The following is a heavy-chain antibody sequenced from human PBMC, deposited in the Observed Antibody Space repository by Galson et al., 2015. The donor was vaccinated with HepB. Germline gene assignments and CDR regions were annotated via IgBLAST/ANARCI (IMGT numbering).Heavy chain of an antibody. CDR2: INHSGST. D-gene: IGHD5-18*01. CDR3: AREMKRTVDTAMDAKPSHFYS. CDR1: GGSFSGYY. V-gene: IGHV4-34*01. J-gene: IGHJ4*02. Sequence: SETLSLTCAVYGGSFSGYYWSWIRRPPGKGLEWIGEINHSGSTNYNPSLKSRVTISVDTSKNQFSLKLSSVTAADTAVYYCAREMKRTVDTAMDAKPSHFYSWGQGTLVTVSS.